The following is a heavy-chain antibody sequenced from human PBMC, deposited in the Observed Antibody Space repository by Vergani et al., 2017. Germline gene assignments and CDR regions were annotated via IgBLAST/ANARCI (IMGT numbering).Heavy chain of an antibody. J-gene: IGHJ5*02. D-gene: IGHD1-14*01. Sequence: QVQLVESGGGVVQPGRSLRLSCAASGFTFNQYGMPWVRHAPGKGLEWVAVTWYDGNNKQYADSVKGRFTISRDNSKSTMYLQMNSLRDEDTGVYYCARDLRLLYNRFDPWGQGTLVTVSS. CDR2: TWYDGNNK. V-gene: IGHV3-33*01. CDR1: GFTFNQYG. CDR3: ARDLRLLYNRFDP.